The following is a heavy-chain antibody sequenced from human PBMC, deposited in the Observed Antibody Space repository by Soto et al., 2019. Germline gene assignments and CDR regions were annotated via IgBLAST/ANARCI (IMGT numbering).Heavy chain of an antibody. CDR1: GGTFSSYT. Sequence: QGQQVQSGAEVKKPGSSVKVSCKASGGTFSSYTISWVRQAPGQGLEWMGRIIPILGIANYAQKFQGRVTITADKSTSTAYMERMSLGSEDTAVYYCARDGGGVVVPAADWYFDLWGRGTLVTVSS. D-gene: IGHD2-2*01. J-gene: IGHJ2*01. V-gene: IGHV1-69*08. CDR2: IIPILGIA. CDR3: ARDGGGVVVPAADWYFDL.